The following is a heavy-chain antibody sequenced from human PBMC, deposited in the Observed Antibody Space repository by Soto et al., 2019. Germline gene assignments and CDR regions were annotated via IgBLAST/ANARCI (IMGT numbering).Heavy chain of an antibody. J-gene: IGHJ4*02. CDR3: GRGHSAVTADFDY. CDR2: TRKKGNSYIA. CDR1: GFTFSDHW. Sequence: PGGSLRLSCAASGFTFSDHWMDWVRQAPGKGLEWVGRTRKKGNSYIAEYAASVKGRFTISRDDSKNSMYMQMNSLKTEDTAVYYCGRGHSAVTADFDYWGRGTLVTVSS. D-gene: IGHD6-19*01. V-gene: IGHV3-72*01.